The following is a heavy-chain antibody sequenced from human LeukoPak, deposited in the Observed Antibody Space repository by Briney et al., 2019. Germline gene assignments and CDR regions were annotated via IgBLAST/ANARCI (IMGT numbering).Heavy chain of an antibody. CDR1: GYTFTSYD. CDR3: ARVRRLQPYAFDI. CDR2: IIPIFGTA. Sequence: GASVKVSCKASGYTFTSYDINWVRQAPGQGLEWMGGIIPIFGTANYAQKFQGRVTITTDESTSTAYMELSSLRSEDTAVYYCARVRRLQPYAFDIWGQGTMVTVSS. D-gene: IGHD5-24*01. V-gene: IGHV1-69*05. J-gene: IGHJ3*02.